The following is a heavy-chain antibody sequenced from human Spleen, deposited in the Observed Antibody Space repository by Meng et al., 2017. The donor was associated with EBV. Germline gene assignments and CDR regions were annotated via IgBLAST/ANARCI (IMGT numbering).Heavy chain of an antibody. CDR1: GGSFSVHY. V-gene: IGHV4-34*02. CDR3: ARGYCSGGSCYSDY. D-gene: IGHD2-15*01. J-gene: IGHJ4*02. CDR2: INHSGST. Sequence: QVQPQQWGAGLLKPSETLSLTCAVYGGSFSVHYWTWIRQPPGKGLEWIGEINHSGSTNYNPSLKSRVTISVDTSKNQFSLKLSSVTAADTAVYYCARGYCSGGSCYSDYWGQGTLVTVSS.